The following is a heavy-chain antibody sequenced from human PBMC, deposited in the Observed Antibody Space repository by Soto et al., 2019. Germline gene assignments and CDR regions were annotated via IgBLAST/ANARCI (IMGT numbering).Heavy chain of an antibody. D-gene: IGHD1-26*01. CDR3: AREGRLKAPDY. Sequence: PGGSLRLSCAGSGFTFSKFAMSWARQAPGKGLEWVSALSGRGDITAYADSVKGRFTISRDNSKNTLYLQMNSLRAEESATYYCAREGRLKAPDYWGQGTLVTVSS. CDR2: LSGRGDIT. V-gene: IGHV3-23*01. CDR1: GFTFSKFA. J-gene: IGHJ4*02.